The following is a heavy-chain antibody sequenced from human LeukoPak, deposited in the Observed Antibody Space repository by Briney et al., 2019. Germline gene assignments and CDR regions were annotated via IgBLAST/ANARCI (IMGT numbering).Heavy chain of an antibody. D-gene: IGHD3-10*01. J-gene: IGHJ4*02. CDR3: ARQGSGSFDY. CDR1: GGSISSSSYY. CDR2: IYYSGST. Sequence: SETLSLTCTVSGGSISSSSYYWGWIRQPSGKGLEWIGSIYYSGSTYYNPSLKSRVTISVDTSKNQFSLKLSSVTAADTAVYYCARQGSGSFDYWGQGTLVTVSS. V-gene: IGHV4-39*01.